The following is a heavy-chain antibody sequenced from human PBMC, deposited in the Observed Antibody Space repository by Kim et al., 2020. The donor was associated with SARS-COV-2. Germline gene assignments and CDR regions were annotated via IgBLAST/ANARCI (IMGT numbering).Heavy chain of an antibody. CDR1: GGSFSGYY. D-gene: IGHD4-17*01. V-gene: IGHV4-34*01. CDR2: INHSGST. CDR3: AREGRLSYGDPTDAFDI. J-gene: IGHJ3*02. Sequence: SETLSLTCAVYGGSFSGYYWSWIRQPPGKGLEWIGEINHSGSTNYNPSLKSRVTISVDTSKNQFSLKLSSVTAADTAVYYCAREGRLSYGDPTDAFDIWGQGTMVTVSS.